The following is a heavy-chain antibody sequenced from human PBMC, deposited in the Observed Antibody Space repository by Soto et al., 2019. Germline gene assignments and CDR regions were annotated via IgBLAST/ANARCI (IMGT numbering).Heavy chain of an antibody. J-gene: IGHJ6*02. D-gene: IGHD2-8*01. CDR1: GGTFSSYA. V-gene: IGHV1-69*06. CDR2: IIPIFGTA. CDR3: ATIQMGDGMDV. Sequence: QVQLVQSGAELKKPGYSVKVSCKASGGTFSSYAISWVRQAPGQGLEWMGGIIPIFGTANYAQKFQGRVTITADKSTSTADMELSSLRSEATAVYYCATIQMGDGMDVGGQGTTGTVSS.